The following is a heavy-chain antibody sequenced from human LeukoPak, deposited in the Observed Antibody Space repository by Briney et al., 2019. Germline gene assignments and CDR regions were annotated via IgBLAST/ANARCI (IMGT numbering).Heavy chain of an antibody. CDR3: APKVLRSGYSYGFGNY. Sequence: ASVKVSCKASGYTSSNYCIHWLRQAPGQGFEWMGIFNPTYSIPTYAPTFEGRVTMTSDMSTSTFYMDLSTLRSEDTAVYYCAPKVLRSGYSYGFGNYWGQGTLVTVSS. CDR1: GYTSSNYC. V-gene: IGHV1-46*01. CDR2: FNPTYSIP. D-gene: IGHD5-18*01. J-gene: IGHJ4*02.